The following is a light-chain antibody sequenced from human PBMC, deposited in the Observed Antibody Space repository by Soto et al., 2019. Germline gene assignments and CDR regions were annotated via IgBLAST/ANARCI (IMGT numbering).Light chain of an antibody. CDR2: SAS. CDR3: QQYKNFPWT. V-gene: IGKV1-5*01. CDR1: QSISNL. Sequence: DIQMTQSPSTLSASVGDRVTITCRASQSISNLLAWYQQKPGKAPKLLIYSASTLESGVPSRFSGSGSGTEFTLTISSLRPDDFATYYCQQYKNFPWTFGQGTKV. J-gene: IGKJ1*01.